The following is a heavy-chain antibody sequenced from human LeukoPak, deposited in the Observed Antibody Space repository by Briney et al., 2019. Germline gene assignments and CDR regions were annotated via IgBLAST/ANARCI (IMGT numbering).Heavy chain of an antibody. CDR1: GYTFTSYY. D-gene: IGHD3-3*01. CDR2: TNPSGGST. Sequence: GASVKVSCKASGYTFTSYYMHWVRQAPGQGLERMGITNPSGGSTSYAQKFQGRVTMTRDTSTSTVYMELSSLRSEDTAVYYCARVTDYDFWSGPYYFDYWGQGTLVTVSS. CDR3: ARVTDYDFWSGPYYFDY. J-gene: IGHJ4*02. V-gene: IGHV1-46*03.